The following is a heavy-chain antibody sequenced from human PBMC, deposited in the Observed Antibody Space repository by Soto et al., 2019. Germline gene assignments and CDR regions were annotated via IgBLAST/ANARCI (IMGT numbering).Heavy chain of an antibody. CDR3: ARGRYGDY. CDR1: GYAFTTYG. J-gene: IGHJ4*02. CDR2: ISAHNGKT. V-gene: IGHV1-18*01. Sequence: QVHLVQSGAEVKKPGASVKVSCQASGYAFTTYGITWVRQATGQGLEWMGWISAHNGKTNSAQKLQGSVTVTRDPSTSPADMELRTLRSDDTAVYYCARGRYGDYWGQGALVTVSS. D-gene: IGHD1-1*01.